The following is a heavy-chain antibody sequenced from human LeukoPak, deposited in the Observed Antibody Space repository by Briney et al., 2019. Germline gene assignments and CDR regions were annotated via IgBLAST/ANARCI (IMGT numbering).Heavy chain of an antibody. CDR3: ARMALYYDSSGYYQPLDY. D-gene: IGHD3-22*01. Sequence: GGSLRLSRAASGFTFSSYDMSWVRLASGKGLEWVSALSDSGSSTYYADSVKGRFTISRDNSKNTLYLQMNSLRAEDTAVYYCARMALYYDSSGYYQPLDYWGQGTLVTVSS. J-gene: IGHJ4*02. V-gene: IGHV3-23*01. CDR2: LSDSGSST. CDR1: GFTFSSYD.